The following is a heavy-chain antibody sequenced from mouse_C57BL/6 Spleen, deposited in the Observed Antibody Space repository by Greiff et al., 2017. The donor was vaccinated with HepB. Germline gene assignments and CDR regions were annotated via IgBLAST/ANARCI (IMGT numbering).Heavy chain of an antibody. V-gene: IGHV1-82*01. CDR3: ARSGAITRDAMDY. Sequence: VQLQQSGPELVKPGASVKISCKASGYAFSSSWMNWVKQRPGKGLEWIGRIYPGDGDTNYNGKFKGKATLTADKSSSTAYMQLRSLTSEDSAVYFCARSGAITRDAMDYWGQGTSVTVSS. J-gene: IGHJ4*01. CDR2: IYPGDGDT. CDR1: GYAFSSSW. D-gene: IGHD1-1*01.